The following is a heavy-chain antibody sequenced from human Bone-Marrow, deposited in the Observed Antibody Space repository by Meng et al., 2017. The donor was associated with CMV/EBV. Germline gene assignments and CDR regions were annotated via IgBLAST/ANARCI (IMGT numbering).Heavy chain of an antibody. J-gene: IGHJ5*02. CDR2: ISYDGSNK. CDR3: ARVKLQYLNWFDP. CDR1: GFTFSSYA. D-gene: IGHD4-11*01. Sequence: GGSLRLSCAASGFTFSSYAMHWVRQAPGKGLEWVAVISYDGSNKYYADSVKGRFTISRDNSKNTLYLQMTSLRAEDTAVYYCARVKLQYLNWFDPWGQGTLVTVSS. V-gene: IGHV3-30-3*01.